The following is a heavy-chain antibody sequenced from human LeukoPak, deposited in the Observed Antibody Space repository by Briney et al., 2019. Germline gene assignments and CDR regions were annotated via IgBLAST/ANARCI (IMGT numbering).Heavy chain of an antibody. Sequence: GRSLRLSCAASGFTFSSYAMHWVRQAPGKGLEWVADIKGDESEKNYVDSVKGRFTISRDNAKNSMYPQMNSLRAEDTAVYYCARWGGKYANPLAPSSHPGPNYWGQGTLVTVSS. CDR3: ARWGGKYANPLAPSSHPGPNY. J-gene: IGHJ4*02. CDR2: IKGDESEK. D-gene: IGHD3-16*01. V-gene: IGHV3-7*01. CDR1: GFTFSSYA.